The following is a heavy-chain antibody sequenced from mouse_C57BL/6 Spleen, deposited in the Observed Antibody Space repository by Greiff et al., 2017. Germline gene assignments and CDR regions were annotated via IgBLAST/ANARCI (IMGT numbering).Heavy chain of an antibody. Sequence: QVQLQQSGPELVKPGASVKISCKASGYAFSSSWMNRVKQRPGKGLEWIGRIYPGDGDTNYNGKFKGKATLTADKSSSTAYMQLSSLTSEDSAVYFCARDLRMDYWGQGTSVTVSS. D-gene: IGHD1-1*01. J-gene: IGHJ4*01. CDR3: ARDLRMDY. V-gene: IGHV1-82*01. CDR1: GYAFSSSW. CDR2: IYPGDGDT.